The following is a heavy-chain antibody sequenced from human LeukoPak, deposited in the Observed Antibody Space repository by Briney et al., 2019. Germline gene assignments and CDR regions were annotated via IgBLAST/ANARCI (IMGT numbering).Heavy chain of an antibody. CDR2: ISSSSTYI. CDR1: GFTFSNYG. D-gene: IGHD6-19*01. Sequence: GGSLRLSCAASGFTFSNYGMNWVRQAPGKGLEWVSSISSSSTYIYYADSVKGRFTISRDNVKNSLYLQMNSLRAEDTAVYYCAKSSGWNYYYYYMDVWGKGTTVIASS. CDR3: AKSSGWNYYYYYMDV. V-gene: IGHV3-21*01. J-gene: IGHJ6*03.